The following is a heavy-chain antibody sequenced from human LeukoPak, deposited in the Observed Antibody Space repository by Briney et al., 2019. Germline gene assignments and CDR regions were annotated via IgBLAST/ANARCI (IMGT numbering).Heavy chain of an antibody. Sequence: PSGTLSLTCVVSGVSISSSDWWSWVRQSPGKGLEWIGEIYHSGSTNYNPSLKSRVTISVDTSKNQFSLKLSSVTAADTAVYYCARETGYSSGWYVSWGQGTLLTVSS. V-gene: IGHV4-4*02. J-gene: IGHJ4*02. CDR2: IYHSGST. CDR1: GVSISSSDW. CDR3: ARETGYSSGWYVS. D-gene: IGHD6-19*01.